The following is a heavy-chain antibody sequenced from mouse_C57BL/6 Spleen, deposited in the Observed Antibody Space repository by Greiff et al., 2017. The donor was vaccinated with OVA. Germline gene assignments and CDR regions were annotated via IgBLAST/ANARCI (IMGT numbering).Heavy chain of an antibody. CDR2: IWSDGST. CDR1: GFSLTSYG. CDR3: ARHDYYGSSYEAMDY. D-gene: IGHD1-1*01. V-gene: IGHV2-6-1*01. J-gene: IGHJ4*01. Sequence: VQLKESGPGPVAPSQSLSITCTVSGFSLTSYGVHWVRQPPGKGLEWLVVIWSDGSTTYNSALKSRLSISKDNSKSQVFLKMNSLQTDDTAMYYCARHDYYGSSYEAMDYWGQGTSVTVSS.